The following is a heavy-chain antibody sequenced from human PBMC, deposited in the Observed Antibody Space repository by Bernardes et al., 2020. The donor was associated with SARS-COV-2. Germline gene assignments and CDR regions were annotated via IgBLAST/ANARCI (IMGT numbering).Heavy chain of an antibody. Sequence: ASVKVSCKASGYTFSNFGISWVRQAPGQGLEGMGWISGYNANTNYAQKFQGRVTMTTDTSTSTAYMELRSMRSDDTAVYYCARRSMDYWGQGTLVTVYS. CDR3: ARRSMDY. J-gene: IGHJ4*02. V-gene: IGHV1-18*01. CDR1: GYTFSNFG. CDR2: ISGYNANT.